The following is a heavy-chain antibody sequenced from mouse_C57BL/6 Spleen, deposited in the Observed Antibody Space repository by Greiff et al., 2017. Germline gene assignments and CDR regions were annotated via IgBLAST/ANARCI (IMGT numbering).Heavy chain of an antibody. CDR3: ASLYYYGSRDY. D-gene: IGHD1-1*01. V-gene: IGHV1-64*01. Sequence: QVQLQQPGAELVKPGASVKLSCKASGYTFTSYWMHWVKQRPGQGLEWIGMIHPNSGSTNYNEKFKSKATLTVDKSSSTAYMQLSSLTSEDSAVYYCASLYYYGSRDYWGQGTTLTVSS. CDR1: GYTFTSYW. J-gene: IGHJ2*01. CDR2: IHPNSGST.